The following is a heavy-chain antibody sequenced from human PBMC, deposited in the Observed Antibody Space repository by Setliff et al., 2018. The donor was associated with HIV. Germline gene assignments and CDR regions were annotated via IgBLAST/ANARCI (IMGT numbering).Heavy chain of an antibody. Sequence: GESLKISCKGSGYIFTSYWISWLRQMPGKGLEWMGIIYPGDSDTRYSPSSQGQVTIAADKSISTAYLQWSSLKASDTAMYYCVRYIGAAAGYIDHWGQGTLVTVSS. D-gene: IGHD6-25*01. CDR1: GYIFTSYW. CDR2: IYPGDSDT. CDR3: VRYIGAAAGYIDH. V-gene: IGHV5-51*01. J-gene: IGHJ4*02.